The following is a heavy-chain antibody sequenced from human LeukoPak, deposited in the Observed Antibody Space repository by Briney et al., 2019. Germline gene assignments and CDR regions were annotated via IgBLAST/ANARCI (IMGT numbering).Heavy chain of an antibody. Sequence: PGGSLRLSCAASGFTFSSYGMNWVRQAPGKGLEWVSRISDSGGSTYFADSVKGRFTISRDNSKNTLYLQMNSLRAEDTAIYYCAKEAGGWYPRPFDDWGQGTLVTVSS. V-gene: IGHV3-23*01. CDR3: AKEAGGWYPRPFDD. CDR1: GFTFSSYG. J-gene: IGHJ4*02. CDR2: ISDSGGST. D-gene: IGHD6-19*01.